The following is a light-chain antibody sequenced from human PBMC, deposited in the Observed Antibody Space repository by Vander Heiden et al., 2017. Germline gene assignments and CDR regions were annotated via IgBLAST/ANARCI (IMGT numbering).Light chain of an antibody. V-gene: IGLV10-54*01. Sequence: QAGLTQPPSVSKGFSPTATLTCTGNSNNVGNQGAAWLQQHQRHPPKLLSYRNNNRPSGISERLSASRSGNTASLTITGLQPEDEADDYCSAWDSSRSAWVFGGGTKLTVL. CDR3: SAWDSSRSAWV. CDR2: RNN. J-gene: IGLJ3*02. CDR1: SNNVGNQG.